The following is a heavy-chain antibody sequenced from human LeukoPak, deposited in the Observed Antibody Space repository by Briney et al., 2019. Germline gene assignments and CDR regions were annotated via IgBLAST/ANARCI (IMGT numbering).Heavy chain of an antibody. CDR3: AREGAVAGFDY. Sequence: SETLSLTCTVSGGSISSYYWNWIRQPPGKGLEWIGYIHYSGSSNNNPSLKSRVTISVDTSKNQFSLRLSSVTAADTAVYYCAREGAVAGFDYWGQGTLVTVSS. CDR2: IHYSGSS. J-gene: IGHJ4*02. CDR1: GGSISSYY. D-gene: IGHD6-19*01. V-gene: IGHV4-59*01.